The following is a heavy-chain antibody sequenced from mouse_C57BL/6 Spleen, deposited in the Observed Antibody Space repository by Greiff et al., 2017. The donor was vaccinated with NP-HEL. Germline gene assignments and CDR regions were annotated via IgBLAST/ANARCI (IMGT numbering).Heavy chain of an antibody. Sequence: QVQLQQSGAELVRPGASVTLSCKASGYTFTDYEMHWVKQTPVHGLEWIGAIDPETGGTAYNQKFKGKAILTADNSSSTAYMELRSLTSEDSAVYYCTRRAMVGFDYWGQGTTLTVSS. V-gene: IGHV1-15*01. D-gene: IGHD1-1*02. CDR1: GYTFTDYE. CDR3: TRRAMVGFDY. J-gene: IGHJ2*01. CDR2: IDPETGGT.